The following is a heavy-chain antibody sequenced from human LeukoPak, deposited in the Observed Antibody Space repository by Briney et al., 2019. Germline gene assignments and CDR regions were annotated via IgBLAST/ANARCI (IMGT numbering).Heavy chain of an antibody. D-gene: IGHD6-6*01. V-gene: IGHV4-34*01. J-gene: IGHJ4*02. CDR1: GGSFSGYY. CDR2: INHSGST. Sequence: SETLSLTCAVYGGSFSGYYWSWIRQPPGKGLEWIGEINHSGSTNYNPSLKSRVTISVDTSKNQFSLKLSSVTAADTAVYYCARVWQLDYFDYWGQGTPVTVSS. CDR3: ARVWQLDYFDY.